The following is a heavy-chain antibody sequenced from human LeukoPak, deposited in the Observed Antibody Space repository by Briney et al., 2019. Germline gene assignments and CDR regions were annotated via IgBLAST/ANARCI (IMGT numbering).Heavy chain of an antibody. V-gene: IGHV1-2*02. D-gene: IGHD3-3*01. J-gene: IGHJ4*02. Sequence: ASVKVSCKASGYSFTDYNIHWVRQAPGQGPEWMGWINPDSGGTYDAQNFQGRVTMTRDTSISTAYMELSRLKSDDTAVYFCAREGPTSSHFLGYWGQGTLVTVSS. CDR2: INPDSGGT. CDR1: GYSFTDYN. CDR3: AREGPTSSHFLGY.